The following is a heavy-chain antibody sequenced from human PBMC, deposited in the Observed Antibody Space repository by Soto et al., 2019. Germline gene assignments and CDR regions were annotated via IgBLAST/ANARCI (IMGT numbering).Heavy chain of an antibody. V-gene: IGHV3-7*01. J-gene: IGHJ4*02. Sequence: PGRSLRLSCAAPGFTFSRSWMNWVRQAPGKGLEWVAGIKEDGSEKYYVDFVKGRFTISRDNVENSLYLQMNSLRGEDTAVYFCARDRGYSCFDYWGLGTLVTVSS. CDR1: GFTFSRSW. CDR3: ARDRGYSCFDY. D-gene: IGHD5-12*01. CDR2: IKEDGSEK.